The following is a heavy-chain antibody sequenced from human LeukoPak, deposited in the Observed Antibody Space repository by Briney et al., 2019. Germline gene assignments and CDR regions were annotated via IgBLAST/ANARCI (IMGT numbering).Heavy chain of an antibody. CDR3: AKDFWGYSSGWYPFDS. V-gene: IGHV3-23*01. CDR1: GFTFSSYA. D-gene: IGHD6-19*01. CDR2: MSGSGGST. Sequence: PGGSLRLSCAASGFTFSSYAMSWVRHAPGKGLESVSAMSGSGGSTYYADSVKGRFTISRDNSKNTLYLQMNSLRAEDTAVYYCAKDFWGYSSGWYPFDSWGQRTLVTVSS. J-gene: IGHJ4*02.